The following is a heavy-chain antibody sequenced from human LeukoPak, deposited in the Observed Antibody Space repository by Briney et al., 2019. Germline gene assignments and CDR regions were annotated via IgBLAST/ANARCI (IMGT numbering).Heavy chain of an antibody. Sequence: GGSLRLSCAASGFTFSHYGVHWVRQAPGKGLEWVAVISYDGSNKYYADSVKGRFTISRDNSKNTLYLQMNSLRAEDTAVYYCAKEGTREDAFDIWGQGTMVTVSS. J-gene: IGHJ3*02. CDR1: GFTFSHYG. D-gene: IGHD1-1*01. V-gene: IGHV3-30*18. CDR2: ISYDGSNK. CDR3: AKEGTREDAFDI.